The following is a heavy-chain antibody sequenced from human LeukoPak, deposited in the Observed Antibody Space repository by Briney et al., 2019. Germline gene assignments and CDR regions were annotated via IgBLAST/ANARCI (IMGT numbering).Heavy chain of an antibody. CDR1: GLTFNRYW. CDR2: IKQDGTET. CDR3: ARDCLGSQFWSGYYLGPDNNFDY. J-gene: IGHJ4*02. V-gene: IGHV3-7*01. D-gene: IGHD3-3*01. Sequence: GGSLRLSCVASGLTFNRYWMSWLRQVPGKGLEWVANIKQDGTETHYVDSVKGRFTISRDNAKSSLYLQMNSLRAEDTAVYYCARDCLGSQFWSGYYLGPDNNFDYWGQGSLVTVSS.